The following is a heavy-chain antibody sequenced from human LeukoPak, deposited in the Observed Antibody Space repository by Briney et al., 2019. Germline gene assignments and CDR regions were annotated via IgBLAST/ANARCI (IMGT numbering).Heavy chain of an antibody. CDR2: IKSKTDGGTT. CDR1: GFTFSNAW. D-gene: IGHD6-13*01. V-gene: IGHV3-15*01. Sequence: PGGSLRLSCAASGFTFSNAWMGWVRQAPGKGLEWVGRIKSKTDGGTTDYAAPVKGRFTISRDDSKNTVYLQMNSLKTEDTAVHYCTAANLYSAFDYWGQGSLVTVSS. J-gene: IGHJ4*02. CDR3: TAANLYSAFDY.